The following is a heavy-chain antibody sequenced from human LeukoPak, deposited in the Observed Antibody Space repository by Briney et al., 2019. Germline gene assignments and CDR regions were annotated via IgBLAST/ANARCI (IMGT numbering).Heavy chain of an antibody. V-gene: IGHV4-38-2*02. J-gene: IGHJ6*03. CDR2: IYHSGST. CDR3: ARDALDIVVVPAGTSRFYYYYYMDV. CDR1: GYSISSGYY. D-gene: IGHD2-2*01. Sequence: PSETLSLTCTVSGYSISSGYYWGWIRQPPGKGLEWIGSIYHSGSTYYNPSLKSRVTISVDTSKNQFSLKLSSVTAADTAVYYCARDALDIVVVPAGTSRFYYYYYMDVWGKGTTVTVSS.